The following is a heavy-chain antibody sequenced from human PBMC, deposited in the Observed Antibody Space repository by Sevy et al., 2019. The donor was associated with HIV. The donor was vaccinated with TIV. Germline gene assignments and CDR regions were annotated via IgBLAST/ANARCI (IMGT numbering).Heavy chain of an antibody. CDR3: AKDRFDGSGYYPEGAFDI. D-gene: IGHD3-22*01. CDR1: GFIFSGSA. CDR2: ISGSGFST. Sequence: GGSLRLSCAASGFIFSGSAMSWVRQAPGKGLEWVASISGSGFSTYYADSVKGRFTFSRDNSKNTLYLQMNSLRAEDTAVYYCAKDRFDGSGYYPEGAFDIWGQGTMVTVSS. V-gene: IGHV3-23*01. J-gene: IGHJ3*02.